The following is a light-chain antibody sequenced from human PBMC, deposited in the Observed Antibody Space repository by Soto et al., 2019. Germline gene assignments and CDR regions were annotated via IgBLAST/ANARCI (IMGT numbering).Light chain of an antibody. Sequence: DIQMTQSPSSLSASVGDRVAITCQASQNINNYLNWYQQKPGRAPKLLIYAASSLQSGVPSRFRGSGSGTDFTLTISTLQPEDFATYYCQQANSFPPKFGQGTRLEIK. J-gene: IGKJ5*01. CDR2: AAS. V-gene: IGKV1-12*01. CDR1: QNINNY. CDR3: QQANSFPPK.